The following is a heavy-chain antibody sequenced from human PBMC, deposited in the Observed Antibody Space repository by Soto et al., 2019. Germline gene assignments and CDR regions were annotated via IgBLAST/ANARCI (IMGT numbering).Heavy chain of an antibody. CDR1: GFTFSDYY. CDR2: ISSSGSTI. CDR3: ARDDYGEPFDY. Sequence: QVQLVESGGGLVKPGGSLRLSCAASGFTFSDYYMSWIRQAPGKGLEWVSYISSSGSTIYYADSVKGRFTISRDNAKXXXXXXXXXXXXEDTAVYYCARDDYGEPFDYWGQGTLVTVSS. D-gene: IGHD4-17*01. J-gene: IGHJ4*02. V-gene: IGHV3-11*01.